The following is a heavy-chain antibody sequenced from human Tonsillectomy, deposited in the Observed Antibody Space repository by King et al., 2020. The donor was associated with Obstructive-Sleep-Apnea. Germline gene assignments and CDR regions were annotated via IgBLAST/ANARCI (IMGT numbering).Heavy chain of an antibody. CDR1: GFTFSSYN. V-gene: IGHV3-48*04. CDR2: ISSSSDTM. CDR3: AEGGGYDWRDRNWFDP. Sequence: VQLVESGGGLVQPGGSLRLSCAASGFTFSSYNMNWVRQAPGKGLEWVAYISSSSDTMYYADSVKGRFTISSDNAKNSLYLQMSNLRAEDTGVYYFAEGGGYDWRDRNWFDPWGQGTLVTVSS. D-gene: IGHD1-1*01. J-gene: IGHJ5*02.